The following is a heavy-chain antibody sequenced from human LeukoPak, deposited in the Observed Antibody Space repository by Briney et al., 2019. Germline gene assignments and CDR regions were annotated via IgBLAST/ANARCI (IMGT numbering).Heavy chain of an antibody. D-gene: IGHD5-12*01. CDR3: VRSSGYDPNWFDP. V-gene: IGHV4-30-2*01. CDR2: IYHSVST. Sequence: SETLSLTCAVSGGSISSGGYSWSWIRQPPGKGLEWIGYIYHSVSTYYNPSLKSRVTISVDRSKNQFSLKLSSVTAADTAVYYCVRSSGYDPNWFDPWGQGTLVTVSS. CDR1: GGSISSGGYS. J-gene: IGHJ5*02.